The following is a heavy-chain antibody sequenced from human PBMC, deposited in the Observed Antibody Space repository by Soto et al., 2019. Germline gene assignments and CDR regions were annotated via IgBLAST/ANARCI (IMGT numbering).Heavy chain of an antibody. CDR3: AREGGQSSDGLYYFDY. Sequence: SETLSLTCTVSGGSTSSDNYWSWIRQPPGKGLEWIGHIYYSGNTDYNPSLKSRLAISIDTSKNQFSLKLSSVTAADTAVYFCAREGGQSSDGLYYFDYWGQGSLVTVSS. CDR1: GGSTSSDNY. D-gene: IGHD3-16*01. V-gene: IGHV4-30-4*01. J-gene: IGHJ4*02. CDR2: IYYSGNT.